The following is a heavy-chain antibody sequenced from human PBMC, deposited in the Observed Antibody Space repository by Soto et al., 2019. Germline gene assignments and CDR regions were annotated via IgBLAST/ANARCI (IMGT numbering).Heavy chain of an antibody. CDR3: ARGPAAMRSHYYYGMDV. Sequence: PGGSLRLSCAASGFTFSSYGMHWVRQAPGKGLEWVAVISYDGSNKYYADSVKGRFTISRDNSKNTLYLQMNSLRAEDTAVYYCARGPAAMRSHYYYGMDVWGQGTTVTVSS. CDR2: ISYDGSNK. D-gene: IGHD2-2*01. J-gene: IGHJ6*02. V-gene: IGHV3-30*03. CDR1: GFTFSSYG.